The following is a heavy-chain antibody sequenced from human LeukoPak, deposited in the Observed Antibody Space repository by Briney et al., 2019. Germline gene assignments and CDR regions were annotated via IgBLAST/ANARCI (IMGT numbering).Heavy chain of an antibody. V-gene: IGHV1-18*01. CDR1: GYTFTTYG. CDR2: ISTYNGDT. CDR3: ARGSYYDY. J-gene: IGHJ4*02. Sequence: GASVKVSCKASGYTFTTYGITWARQAPRQGLEWMGWISTYNGDTNYAPNLQGRVTMTTDTSTTTAYMELRSLRSDDTAVYYCARGSYYDYWGQGTLVTVSS.